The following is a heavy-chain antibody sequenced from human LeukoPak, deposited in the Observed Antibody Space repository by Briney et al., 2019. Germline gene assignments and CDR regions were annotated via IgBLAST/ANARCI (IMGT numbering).Heavy chain of an antibody. CDR2: IYYSGST. CDR1: GGSISSYY. V-gene: IGHV4-59*08. Sequence: PSETLSLTCTVSGGSISSYYWSWIRQPPGKGLEWIGFIYYSGSTNYNPSLKSRVTISVDTSKNQFSLKLSSVTAADTAVYYCARRGYSYGYPAFDIWGQGTMVTVSS. J-gene: IGHJ3*02. D-gene: IGHD5-18*01. CDR3: ARRGYSYGYPAFDI.